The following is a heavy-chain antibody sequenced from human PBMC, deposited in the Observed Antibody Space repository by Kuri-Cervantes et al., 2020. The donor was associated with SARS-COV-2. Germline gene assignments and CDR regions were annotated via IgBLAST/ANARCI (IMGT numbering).Heavy chain of an antibody. CDR1: GASVAADS. V-gene: IGHV4-4*07. CDR2: FYTRGST. J-gene: IGHJ6*02. Sequence: SETLSLTCAVSGASVAADSWNWVRQPAGKGLEWIGRFYTRGSTSYNPSLKSRVTISVDTSKNLFSLSLPSVTAADTAVYYCARIWRPPGICGDFYDYTLDVWGQGTTVTVSS. D-gene: IGHD2-15*01. CDR3: ARIWRPPGICGDFYDYTLDV.